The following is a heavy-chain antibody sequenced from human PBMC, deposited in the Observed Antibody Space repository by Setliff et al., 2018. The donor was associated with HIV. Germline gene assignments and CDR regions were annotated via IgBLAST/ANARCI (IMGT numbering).Heavy chain of an antibody. CDR2: IDNRGGY. CDR3: ARSYNGVSYN. J-gene: IGHJ4*02. Sequence: ESLKISCAASGFSFSNFAMSWVRQSPGKGLEWIGEIDNRGGYNYNTSLKSRVTISVDTSKKQFSLKLRSVTGADTAIYYCARSYNGVSYNWGQGTLVSVSS. V-gene: IGHV4-34*01. D-gene: IGHD2-8*01. CDR1: GFSFSNFA.